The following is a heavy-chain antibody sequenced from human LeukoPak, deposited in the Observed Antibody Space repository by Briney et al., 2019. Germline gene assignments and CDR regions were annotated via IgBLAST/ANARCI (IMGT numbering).Heavy chain of an antibody. D-gene: IGHD6-13*01. J-gene: IGHJ4*02. Sequence: SETLSLTCTVSGGSISSGSYYWSWIRQPAGKGLEWIGRIYTSGSTNYNPSLKSRVTISVDTSKNQFPLKLSSVTAADTAVYYCASSRAAAAPGGFDYWGQGTLVTVSS. V-gene: IGHV4-61*02. CDR1: GGSISSGSYY. CDR2: IYTSGST. CDR3: ASSRAAAAPGGFDY.